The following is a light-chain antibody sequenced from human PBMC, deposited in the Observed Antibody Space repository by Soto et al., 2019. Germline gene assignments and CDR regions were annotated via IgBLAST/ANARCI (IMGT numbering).Light chain of an antibody. J-gene: IGLJ1*01. CDR3: AAWDDSLNGHV. V-gene: IGLV1-44*01. Sequence: QSVLTQQHSASGTPGQRVAISCSGSSSNIGTSSVHWFQQLPGTAPKLLISTTNQRPSGVPERFSGSKSGTSASLAISGLQSEDEADYYCAAWDDSLNGHVFGTGTKVTVL. CDR1: SSNIGTSS. CDR2: TTN.